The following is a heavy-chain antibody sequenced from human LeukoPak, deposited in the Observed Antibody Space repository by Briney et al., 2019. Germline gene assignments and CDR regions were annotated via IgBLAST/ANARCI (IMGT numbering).Heavy chain of an antibody. CDR2: ISAYNGNT. V-gene: IGHV1-18*01. CDR1: GGTFTSYA. Sequence: ASVKVSCKASGGTFTSYAFSWVRQAPGQGLEWMGWISAYNGNTNYAQKLQGRVTMTTDTSTSTAYMELRSLRSDDTAVYYCARDRRDGYNGDYWGQGTLVTVSS. CDR3: ARDRRDGYNGDY. J-gene: IGHJ4*02. D-gene: IGHD5-24*01.